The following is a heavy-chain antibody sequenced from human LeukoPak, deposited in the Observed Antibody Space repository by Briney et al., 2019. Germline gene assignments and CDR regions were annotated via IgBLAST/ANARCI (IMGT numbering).Heavy chain of an antibody. J-gene: IGHJ4*02. CDR2: VSGNGGSS. Sequence: GGSVRLSCAASGFTFSNYGMSWVRQAPGKGLEWVSAVSGNGGSSFYADSVKGRFTISRDNSKNTLFLQVDSQRAEDSAIYYCARRKVGGTGDYWGQGTQVTVSS. CDR1: GFTFSNYG. V-gene: IGHV3-23*01. CDR3: ARRKVGGTGDY. D-gene: IGHD1-26*01.